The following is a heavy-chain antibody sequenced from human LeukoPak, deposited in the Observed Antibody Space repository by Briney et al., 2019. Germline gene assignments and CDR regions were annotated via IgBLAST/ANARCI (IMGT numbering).Heavy chain of an antibody. V-gene: IGHV4-4*07. D-gene: IGHD3-22*01. Sequence: PSETLSLTCTVSGGSISSYYWSWIRQPAGKGLEWIGRMSTSGSTNSNHSLKSRVTMSVDTSKNQFSLKLSSVTAADTAVYYCARDSRPYYYDSSGYYVPYYFDYWGQGTLVTVSS. CDR2: MSTSGST. CDR1: GGSISSYY. J-gene: IGHJ4*02. CDR3: ARDSRPYYYDSSGYYVPYYFDY.